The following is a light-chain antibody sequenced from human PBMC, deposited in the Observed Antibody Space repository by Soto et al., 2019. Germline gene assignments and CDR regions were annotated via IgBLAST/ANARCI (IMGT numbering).Light chain of an antibody. CDR2: STS. J-gene: IGKJ3*01. V-gene: IGKV1-9*01. CDR1: QGLSSY. CDR3: QQLNSYPIT. Sequence: DIQLTQSPSFLSASVGDRVTITCRASQGLSSYLAWYQQKPGMAPKLLIYSTSTLQSGVPARFSGSASETEFTLTISSLQPEDFATSYCQQLNSYPITFVPGTKVDI.